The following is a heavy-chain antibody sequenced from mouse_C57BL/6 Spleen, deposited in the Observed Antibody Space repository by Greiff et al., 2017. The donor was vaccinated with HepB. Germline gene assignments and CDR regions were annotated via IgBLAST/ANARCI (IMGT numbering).Heavy chain of an antibody. V-gene: IGHV1-53*01. J-gene: IGHJ1*03. CDR1: GYTFTSYW. D-gene: IGHD2-1*01. CDR2: INPSNGGT. CDR3: ARGPFYYGKGNFDV. Sequence: QVQLKQPGTELVKPGASVKLSCKASGYTFTSYWMHWVKQRPGQGLEWIGNINPSNGGTNYNEKFKSKATLTVDKSSSTAYMQLSSLTSEDSAVYYCARGPFYYGKGNFDVWGTGTTVTVSS.